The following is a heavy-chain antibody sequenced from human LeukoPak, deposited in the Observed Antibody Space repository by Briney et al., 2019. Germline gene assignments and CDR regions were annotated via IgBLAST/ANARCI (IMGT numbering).Heavy chain of an antibody. D-gene: IGHD2-15*01. CDR3: AKEVVAAGGSWFDP. Sequence: GGSLRLSCAASGFTFSSYGMHWVRQAPGKGLEWVAVISYDGSNKYYADSVKGRFTISRDNSKNTLYLQMNSLRAEDTAVYYCAKEVVAAGGSWFDPWGQGTLVTVSS. J-gene: IGHJ5*02. CDR1: GFTFSSYG. CDR2: ISYDGSNK. V-gene: IGHV3-30*18.